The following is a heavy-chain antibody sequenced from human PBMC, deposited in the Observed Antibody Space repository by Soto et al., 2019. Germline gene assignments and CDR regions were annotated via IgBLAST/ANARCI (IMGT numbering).Heavy chain of an antibody. D-gene: IGHD4-17*01. CDR3: ARQDGGAVDL. Sequence: EVQLVESGGGLVQPGESLRLSCAASGFTFSYYWMHWVRQAPGKGLVWVSRIHSGGSSTTYADSVKGRYPISRDNGRNTLYLLMNTERAEDKAVYYCARQDGGAVDLWGQGTVLTVSS. CDR1: GFTFSYYW. CDR2: IHSGGSST. J-gene: IGHJ3*01. V-gene: IGHV3-74*01.